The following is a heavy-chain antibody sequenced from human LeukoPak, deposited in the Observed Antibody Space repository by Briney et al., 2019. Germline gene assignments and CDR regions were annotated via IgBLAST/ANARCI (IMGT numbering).Heavy chain of an antibody. CDR3: ARGFSQNYYHSSGSRTTRNWFDP. D-gene: IGHD3-22*01. CDR2: IYYSGST. J-gene: IGHJ5*02. Sequence: ASETLSLTCTVSGGSISSHYWSWIRQPPGKGLEWIGYIYYSGSTNYNPSLKSRVTISVDTSKNQFSLKLSSVTAADTAVYYCARGFSQNYYHSSGSRTTRNWFDPWGQGTLVTVSS. V-gene: IGHV4-59*11. CDR1: GGSISSHY.